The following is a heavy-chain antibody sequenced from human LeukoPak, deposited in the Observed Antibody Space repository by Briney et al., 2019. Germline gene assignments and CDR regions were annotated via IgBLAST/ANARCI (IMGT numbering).Heavy chain of an antibody. CDR2: ISGGGSAT. D-gene: IGHD5-18*01. J-gene: IGHJ4*02. CDR1: GFTFSSYW. V-gene: IGHV3-74*01. CDR3: ASGVLAAMDPDY. Sequence: PGGSLRLSCAASGFTFSSYWMHWVRQAPGKGLVWISRISGGGSATSYADSVKGRFTISRDNAQNTLYLQMNSLRPEDTAVYYCASGVLAAMDPDYWGQGVLVTVSS.